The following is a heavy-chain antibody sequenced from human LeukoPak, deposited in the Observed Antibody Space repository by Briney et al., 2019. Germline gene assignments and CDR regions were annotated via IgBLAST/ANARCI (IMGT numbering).Heavy chain of an antibody. D-gene: IGHD4-17*01. Sequence: SETLSLTCTVSGGSISNYYWSWIRQPPGKGLEWIGEINHSGSTNYNPSLKSRVTISVDTSKNQFSLKLSSVTAADTAVYYCARGALSLRQWGQGTLVTVSS. CDR2: INHSGST. V-gene: IGHV4-34*01. CDR1: GGSISNYY. CDR3: ARGALSLRQ. J-gene: IGHJ4*02.